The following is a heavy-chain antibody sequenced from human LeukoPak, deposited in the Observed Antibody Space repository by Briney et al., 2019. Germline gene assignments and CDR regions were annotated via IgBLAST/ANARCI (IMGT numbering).Heavy chain of an antibody. J-gene: IGHJ4*02. CDR3: ARVKQWLVQDYFDY. D-gene: IGHD6-19*01. CDR1: GFTFSSYA. CDR2: ISGSGGST. V-gene: IGHV3-23*01. Sequence: GGSLRLSCAASGFTFSSYAMSWVRQAPGKGLEWVSAISGSGGSTYYVDSVKGRFTISRDNSKNTLYLQMNSLRVEDTAVYYCARVKQWLVQDYFDYWGQGTLVTVSS.